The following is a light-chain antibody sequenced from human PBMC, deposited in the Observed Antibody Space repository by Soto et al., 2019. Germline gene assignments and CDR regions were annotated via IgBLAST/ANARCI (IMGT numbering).Light chain of an antibody. CDR2: RNN. V-gene: IGLV1-47*01. J-gene: IGLJ3*02. CDR1: TSNLGSNF. Sequence: QSVLTQPPSASGAPGQRVTISCSGSTSNLGSNFVYWYQQLPGAAPKLLISRNNERPSGVPDRFSGSKSGTSASLAISGLRSEDDAYYHCAAWDDSLSGVVFGGGTQLTVL. CDR3: AAWDDSLSGVV.